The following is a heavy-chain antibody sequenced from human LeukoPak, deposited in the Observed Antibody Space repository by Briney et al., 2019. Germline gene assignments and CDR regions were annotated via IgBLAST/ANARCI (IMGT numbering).Heavy chain of an antibody. J-gene: IGHJ3*02. CDR3: ARDHITPIVGARHDAFDI. D-gene: IGHD1-26*01. V-gene: IGHV3-7*01. Sequence: GGSLRLSCAASGFTFSSYWMSWVRQAPGKGLEWVANIKQDGSEKYYVDSVKGRFTISRDNAKNSLYLQMNSLRAEDTAVYYCARDHITPIVGARHDAFDIWGQGTMVTVSS. CDR1: GFTFSSYW. CDR2: IKQDGSEK.